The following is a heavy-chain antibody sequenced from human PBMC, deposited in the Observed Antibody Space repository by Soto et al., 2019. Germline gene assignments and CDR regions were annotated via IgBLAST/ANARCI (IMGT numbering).Heavy chain of an antibody. Sequence: QVQLVQSGAEVRKPGASVKVSCKASGYTFTTYGISWVRQAPGQGLEWMGWISGYNGHTKYAQKCQGRVAVTTDPPTSTVYMDMRSLRSDDTAVYYCAREGEMPYYYYGLDVGGQGTTVTVSS. CDR2: ISGYNGHT. CDR1: GYTFTTYG. V-gene: IGHV1-18*01. J-gene: IGHJ6*02. D-gene: IGHD3-16*01. CDR3: AREGEMPYYYYGLDV.